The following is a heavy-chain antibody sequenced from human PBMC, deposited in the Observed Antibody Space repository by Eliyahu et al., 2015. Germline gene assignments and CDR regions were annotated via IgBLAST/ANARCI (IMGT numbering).Heavy chain of an antibody. CDR3: ARRHGDPGRFERWFDP. CDR1: GFSLSNARMG. D-gene: IGHD4-17*01. V-gene: IGHV2-26*01. Sequence: VSGFSLSNARMGVSWIRQPPGKALEWLAHIFSNDEKSYSTSLKSRLTISKDTSKSQVVLTMTNMDPVDTATYYCARRHGDPGRFERWFDPWGQGTLVTVSS. CDR2: IFSNDEK. J-gene: IGHJ5*02.